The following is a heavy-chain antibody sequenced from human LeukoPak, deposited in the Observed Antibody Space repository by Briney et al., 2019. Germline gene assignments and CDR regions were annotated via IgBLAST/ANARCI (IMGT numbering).Heavy chain of an antibody. CDR1: GGSISSGGYS. CDR2: IFSSGST. D-gene: IGHD3-9*01. Sequence: SETLSLTCAVSGGSISSGGYSWSSIRQPPGKGLEWIGRIFSSGSTNYNASLKSRVTMSVDTSKNQFSLNLSSVTAADTAVYYCAKTYYDVLTGSYYFDHWGQGTLVTVSS. CDR3: AKTYYDVLTGSYYFDH. V-gene: IGHV4-61*08. J-gene: IGHJ4*02.